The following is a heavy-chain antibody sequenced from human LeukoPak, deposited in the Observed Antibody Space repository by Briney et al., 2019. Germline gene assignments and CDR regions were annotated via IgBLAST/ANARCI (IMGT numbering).Heavy chain of an antibody. CDR2: IHYSGST. Sequence: PSETLSLTCTVSGVSISSYYWSWIRQPPGKGLEWIGYIHYSGSTNYNPSLKSRVTISVDTSKNQFSLKLSSVTAADTAVYYCARGRVAGNYWGQGTLVTVSS. J-gene: IGHJ4*02. D-gene: IGHD6-19*01. CDR1: GVSISSYY. V-gene: IGHV4-59*01. CDR3: ARGRVAGNY.